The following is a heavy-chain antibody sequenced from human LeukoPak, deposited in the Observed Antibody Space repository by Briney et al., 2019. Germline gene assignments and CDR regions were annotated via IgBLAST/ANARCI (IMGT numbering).Heavy chain of an antibody. CDR3: ATTGVVPAASDAFDI. Sequence: ASVKVSCKASGGTFSSYAISWVRQAPGQGLEWMGGIIPIFGTANYAQKFQGRVTMTEDTSTDTAYMELSSLRSEDTAVYYCATTGVVPAASDAFDIWGQGTMVTVSS. CDR1: GGTFSSYA. J-gene: IGHJ3*02. D-gene: IGHD2-2*01. CDR2: IIPIFGTA. V-gene: IGHV1-69*06.